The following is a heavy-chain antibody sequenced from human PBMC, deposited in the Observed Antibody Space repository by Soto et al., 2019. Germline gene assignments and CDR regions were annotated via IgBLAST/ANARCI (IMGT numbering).Heavy chain of an antibody. CDR3: AREGVSDGSGSYFVAKNYYYYYGMDV. V-gene: IGHV1-18*04. CDR1: GYTFTSYG. Sequence: AASVKVSCKASGYTFTSYGISWVRQAPGQGLEWMGWISAYNGNTNYAQKLQGRVTMTTDTSTSTAYMELRSLRSDDTAVYYCAREGVSDGSGSYFVAKNYYYYYGMDVWGQGTTVTVSS. CDR2: ISAYNGNT. D-gene: IGHD3-10*01. J-gene: IGHJ6*02.